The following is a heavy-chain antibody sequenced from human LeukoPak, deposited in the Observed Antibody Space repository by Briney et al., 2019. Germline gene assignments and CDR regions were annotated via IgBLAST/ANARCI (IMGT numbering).Heavy chain of an antibody. J-gene: IGHJ4*02. CDR3: ASRSYYDFWSGYTNTFDY. V-gene: IGHV4-39*01. D-gene: IGHD3-3*01. CDR1: GGSISSSSYY. Sequence: PSETQSLTCTVSGGSISSSSYYWGWIRQPPGKGLEWIGSIYYSGSTYYNPSLKSRVTISVDTSMNQFSLKLSSVTAADTAVYYCASRSYYDFWSGYTNTFDYWGQGTLVTVSS. CDR2: IYYSGST.